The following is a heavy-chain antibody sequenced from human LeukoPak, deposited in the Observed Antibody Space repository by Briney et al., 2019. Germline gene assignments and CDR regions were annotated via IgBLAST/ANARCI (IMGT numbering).Heavy chain of an antibody. CDR3: ARDLFPTMVIQCPGY. V-gene: IGHV3-30-3*01. CDR1: GFTFSDYA. J-gene: IGHJ4*02. CDR2: TSYDGNNK. Sequence: TGGSLRLSCAASGFTFSDYAMYWVRQAPGKGLEWVAVTSYDGNNKYYADSVKGRFTISRDNSKNTLFLQMNSLRVEDTAVYSCARDLFPTMVIQCPGYWGQGTLVTVSS. D-gene: IGHD4-23*01.